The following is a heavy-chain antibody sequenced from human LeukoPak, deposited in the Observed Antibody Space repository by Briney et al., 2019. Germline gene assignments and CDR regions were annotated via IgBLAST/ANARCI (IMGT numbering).Heavy chain of an antibody. Sequence: AGGSLRLSCAASGFTFSNAWMSWVRQAPGKGLEWVGRIKSKTDGGTTDYAAPVKGRFTISRDDSKNTLYLQMNSLKTEDTAVYYCTTDYCSSTSCYLDYWGQGTLVTVSS. CDR3: TTDYCSSTSCYLDY. CDR1: GFTFSNAW. D-gene: IGHD2-2*01. CDR2: IKSKTDGGTT. J-gene: IGHJ4*02. V-gene: IGHV3-15*01.